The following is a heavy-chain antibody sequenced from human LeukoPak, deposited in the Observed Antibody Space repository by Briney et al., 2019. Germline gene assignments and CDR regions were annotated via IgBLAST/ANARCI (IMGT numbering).Heavy chain of an antibody. J-gene: IGHJ6*03. CDR2: ISSGSSYI. CDR1: GFIFSSYS. CDR3: AYTSGYDFSSYYYYMDV. V-gene: IGHV3-21*01. D-gene: IGHD5-12*01. Sequence: GGSLRLSCAASGFIFSSYSMNWVRQAPGKGLEWVSSISSGSSYIYYAHSVKRRFTISRDNAKNSLYLQMNSLSAEDTAVYYCAYTSGYDFSSYYYYMDVWGNGTTVTVSS.